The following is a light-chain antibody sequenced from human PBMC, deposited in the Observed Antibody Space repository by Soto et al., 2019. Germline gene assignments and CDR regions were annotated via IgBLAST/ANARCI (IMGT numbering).Light chain of an antibody. CDR2: DAS. CDR3: QQRSNWPPLVT. J-gene: IGKJ3*01. V-gene: IGKV3-11*01. CDR1: QSVSSY. Sequence: EIVLTQSPATLSLSPGERATLSRRASQSVSSYLAWYQQKPGQAPRLLIYDASNRATGIPARFSGSGSGTDFTLTISSLEPEDFAVYYCQQRSNWPPLVTFGPGTKVDIK.